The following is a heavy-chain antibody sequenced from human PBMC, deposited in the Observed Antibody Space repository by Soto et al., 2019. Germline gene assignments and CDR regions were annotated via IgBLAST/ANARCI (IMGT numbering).Heavy chain of an antibody. CDR3: ARRSKIAVAPQYSY. CDR1: GYTFTSYD. V-gene: IGHV1-8*01. J-gene: IGHJ4*02. Sequence: ASVKVSCKASGYTFTSYDINWVRQATGQGLEWMGWMNPNSGNTGYAQKFQGRVTMTRNTSISTAYMELSSLRSEDTAVYYCARRSKIAVAPQYSYWGQGTPVTVSS. D-gene: IGHD6-19*01. CDR2: MNPNSGNT.